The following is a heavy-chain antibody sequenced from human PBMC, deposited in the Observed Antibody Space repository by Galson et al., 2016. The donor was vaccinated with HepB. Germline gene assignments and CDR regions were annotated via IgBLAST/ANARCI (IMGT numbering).Heavy chain of an antibody. V-gene: IGHV3-7*01. J-gene: IGHJ4*02. Sequence: SLRLSCAASGFTFNAYWMTWVRQTPGKGLEWLANIKEDGTDTHYVDSVKGRFTISRDNAKKSLYLQMNSLRAEDTAVYYCARGPNPRSGSFFDYWGQGTLVTVSS. CDR3: ARGPNPRSGSFFDY. CDR2: IKEDGTDT. CDR1: GFTFNAYW. D-gene: IGHD3-10*01.